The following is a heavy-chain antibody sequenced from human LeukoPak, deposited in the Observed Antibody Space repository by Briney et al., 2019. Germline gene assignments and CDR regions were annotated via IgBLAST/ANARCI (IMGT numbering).Heavy chain of an antibody. D-gene: IGHD3-10*01. CDR1: GGSFGGYY. CDR3: ARAPKVWFGELLHLDY. V-gene: IGHV4-34*01. Sequence: SETLSLTCAVYGGSFGGYYWSWIRQPPGKGLEWIGEINHSGSTNYNPSLKSRVAISVDTSKNQFSLKLSSVTAADTAVYYCARAPKVWFGELLHLDYWGQGTLVTVSS. J-gene: IGHJ4*02. CDR2: INHSGST.